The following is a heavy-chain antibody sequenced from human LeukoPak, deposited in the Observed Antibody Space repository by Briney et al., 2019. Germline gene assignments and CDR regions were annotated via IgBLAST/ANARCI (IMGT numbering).Heavy chain of an antibody. CDR3: ASGDYGDYSDY. Sequence: ASVKVSCKASGGTFSSYAISWVRQAPGQGLEWMGGIIPIFGTANYAQKFQGRVTITADKFTSTAYMELSSLRSEDTAVYYCASGDYGDYSDYWGQGTLVTVSS. CDR1: GGTFSSYA. V-gene: IGHV1-69*06. J-gene: IGHJ4*02. D-gene: IGHD4-17*01. CDR2: IIPIFGTA.